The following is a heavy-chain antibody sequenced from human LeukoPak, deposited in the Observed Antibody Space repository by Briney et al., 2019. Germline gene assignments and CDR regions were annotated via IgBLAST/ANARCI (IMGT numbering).Heavy chain of an antibody. CDR2: ISSSGSTT. Sequence: GGSLRLSCAASGFSISNYEMNWVRQAPGKGLEWVSYISSSGSTTYYADSVKGRFTISRDNAKNSLYLQMNSLRAEDTAVYYCARGSYYENSGYWVLSAFDIWGQGTMVTVSS. CDR1: GFSISNYE. V-gene: IGHV3-48*03. J-gene: IGHJ3*02. CDR3: ARGSYYENSGYWVLSAFDI. D-gene: IGHD3-22*01.